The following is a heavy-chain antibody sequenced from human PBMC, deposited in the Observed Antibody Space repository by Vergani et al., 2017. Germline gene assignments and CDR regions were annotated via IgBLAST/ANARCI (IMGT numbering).Heavy chain of an antibody. J-gene: IGHJ4*02. CDR1: GYSISSGYY. CDR2: IYHSAST. CDR3: ARSLYCSGGSCLFDY. Sequence: QVQLQESGPGLVKPSETLSLTCAVSGYSISSGYYWCWIRQPPGKGLEWIGSIYHSASTYYNPSHKRRVTISVDTSKNQFSLKLSSVTAADTAVYYCARSLYCSGGSCLFDYWGQGTLVTVSS. D-gene: IGHD2-15*01. V-gene: IGHV4-38-2*01.